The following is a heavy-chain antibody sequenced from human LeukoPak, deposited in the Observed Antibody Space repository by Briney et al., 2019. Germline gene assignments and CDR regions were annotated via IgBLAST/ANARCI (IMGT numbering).Heavy chain of an antibody. J-gene: IGHJ4*02. CDR1: GFTFSSYA. D-gene: IGHD3-10*01. CDR2: ISGSGGST. CDR3: AKDRITYYYGSSLDY. Sequence: GGSLRLSCAASGFTFSSYAMSWVRQAPGKGLEWVSAISGSGGSTYYADSVKGRFAISRDNSKNTLYLQMNSLRAEDTAVYYCAKDRITYYYGSSLDYWGQGTLVTVSS. V-gene: IGHV3-23*01.